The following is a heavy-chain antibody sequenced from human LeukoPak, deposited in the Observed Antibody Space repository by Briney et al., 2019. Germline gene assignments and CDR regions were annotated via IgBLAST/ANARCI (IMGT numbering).Heavy chain of an antibody. J-gene: IGHJ5*02. CDR1: GFTFSSYS. V-gene: IGHV3-21*01. CDR2: ISSSSGYI. CDR3: ARVWFGESGWFDP. Sequence: GGSLRLSCAASGFTFSSYSMNWVRQAPGKGLEWVSFISSSSGYIYYADSVKGRFTISRDNAKNSLYLQMNSLRAEDTAMYYCARVWFGESGWFDPWGQGTLVTVSS. D-gene: IGHD3-10*01.